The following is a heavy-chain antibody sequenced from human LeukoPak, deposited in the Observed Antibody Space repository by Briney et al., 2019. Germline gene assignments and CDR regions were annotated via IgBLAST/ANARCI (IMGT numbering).Heavy chain of an antibody. J-gene: IGHJ4*02. Sequence: GGSLRLSCAASGFTFSSYGMHWVRQAPGKGLEWVAVISYDGSNKYYADSVKGRFTISGDNSKNTLYLQMNSLRAEDTAVYYCVRALSGTEDFWGQGTLVTVSP. CDR2: ISYDGSNK. V-gene: IGHV3-30*03. CDR1: GFTFSSYG. D-gene: IGHD1-7*01. CDR3: VRALSGTEDF.